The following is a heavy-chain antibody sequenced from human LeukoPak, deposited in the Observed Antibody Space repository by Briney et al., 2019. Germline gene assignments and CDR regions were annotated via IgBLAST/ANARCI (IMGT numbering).Heavy chain of an antibody. CDR3: ARGGPYYDSY. Sequence: PSETLSLTCTVSGDSISSHYWSWIRQPPGKGLEWIGYIYYSGSTNYNPSLKSRVTISVDTSKNQFSLKLSSVTAADTAVYYCARGGPYYDSYWGQGTLVTVSS. J-gene: IGHJ4*02. V-gene: IGHV4-59*11. D-gene: IGHD3-3*01. CDR2: IYYSGST. CDR1: GDSISSHY.